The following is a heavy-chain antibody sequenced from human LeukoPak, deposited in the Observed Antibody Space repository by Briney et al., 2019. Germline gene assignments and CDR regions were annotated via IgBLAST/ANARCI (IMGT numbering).Heavy chain of an antibody. D-gene: IGHD5-24*01. CDR3: ARGEGMATRMGIDY. V-gene: IGHV3-48*01. Sequence: GGSLRLPCAASGFTFTNYAMNWVRQAPGKGVEWVSYISSGGSTIYYADSVKGRFTISRNNARNSLYLQMNSLRAEDAAMYYCARGEGMATRMGIDYWGQGTLVTVSS. J-gene: IGHJ4*02. CDR2: ISSGGSTI. CDR1: GFTFTNYA.